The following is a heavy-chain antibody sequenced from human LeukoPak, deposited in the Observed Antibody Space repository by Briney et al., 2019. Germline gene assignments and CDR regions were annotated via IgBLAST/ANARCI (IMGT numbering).Heavy chain of an antibody. CDR1: GFTFSSYG. J-gene: IGHJ4*02. CDR2: ISGSGGST. CDR3: AREGYYGSGSPPSLYFDY. V-gene: IGHV3-23*01. Sequence: GGSLRLSCAASGFTFSSYGMHWVRQAPGKGLEWVSAISGSGGSTYYADSVKGRFTISRDNSRSTLYLQMNSLRPEDTAIYYCAREGYYGSGSPPSLYFDYWGQGTLVTVSS. D-gene: IGHD3-10*01.